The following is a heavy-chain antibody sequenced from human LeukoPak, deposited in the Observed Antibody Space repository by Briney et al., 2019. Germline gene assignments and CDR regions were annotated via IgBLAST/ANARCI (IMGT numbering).Heavy chain of an antibody. J-gene: IGHJ4*02. Sequence: ASVKVSCKASGYTFTSYGIRWLRQAPGQGLDWMGWISAYNCNTNYAQKLQGRVTITTDTSTSTAYMELRSLRSDDSAEYYCARGPTVRIDCSGGSGYGTWVAGVDYWGQGTLVTVSS. CDR1: GYTFTSYG. D-gene: IGHD2-15*01. V-gene: IGHV1-18*01. CDR2: ISAYNCNT. CDR3: ARGPTVRIDCSGGSGYGTWVAGVDY.